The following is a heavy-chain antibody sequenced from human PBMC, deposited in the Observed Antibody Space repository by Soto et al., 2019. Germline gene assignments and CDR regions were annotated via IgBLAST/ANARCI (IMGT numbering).Heavy chain of an antibody. CDR3: ARVRRGGPVDY. Sequence: GGSLRLSCAASGFTFSSYDMHWVRQATGKGLEWVSAIGTAGDTYYPGSVKGRFTISRENAKNSLYLQMNSLRAGDTAVYYCARVRRGGPVDYWGQGTLVTVSS. CDR2: IGTAGDT. D-gene: IGHD3-3*01. J-gene: IGHJ4*02. V-gene: IGHV3-13*01. CDR1: GFTFSSYD.